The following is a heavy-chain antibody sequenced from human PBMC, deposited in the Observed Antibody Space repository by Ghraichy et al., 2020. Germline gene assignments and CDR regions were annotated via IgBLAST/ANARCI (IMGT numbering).Heavy chain of an antibody. J-gene: IGHJ4*02. CDR2: IIPIFGTA. CDR3: ARDQNDYGDYSFEY. CDR1: GGTFSSYA. V-gene: IGHV1-69*13. Sequence: SVKVSCKASGGTFSSYAISWVRQAPGQGLEWRGGIIPIFGTANYAQKFQGRVTITADESTSTAYMELSSLRSEDTAVYYCARDQNDYGDYSFEYWGQGTLVTVSS. D-gene: IGHD4-17*01.